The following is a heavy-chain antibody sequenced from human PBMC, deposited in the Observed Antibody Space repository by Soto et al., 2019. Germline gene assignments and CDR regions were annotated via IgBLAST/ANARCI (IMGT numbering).Heavy chain of an antibody. CDR2: INAGNGNT. V-gene: IGHV1-3*01. J-gene: IGHJ5*02. D-gene: IGHD6-13*01. CDR3: ARNSIAAAGTGWFDP. CDR1: GYTFTSYA. Sequence: ASVKVSCKASGYTFTSYAMHWVRQAPGQRLEWMGWINAGNGNTKYSQKFQGRVTITRDTSASTAYMELSSLRSEDTAVYYCARNSIAAAGTGWFDPWGQGTLVTVS.